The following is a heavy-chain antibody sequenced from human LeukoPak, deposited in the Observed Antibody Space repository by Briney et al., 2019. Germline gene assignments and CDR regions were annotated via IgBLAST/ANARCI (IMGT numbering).Heavy chain of an antibody. D-gene: IGHD2-15*01. J-gene: IGHJ1*01. CDR2: ISGSGGST. CDR1: GFTFSSYA. Sequence: PGGSLRLSCAASGFTFSSYAMSWVRQAPVKGLEWVSAISGSGGSTYYADSVKGRFTISRDNSKNTLYLQMNSLRAEDTAVYYCAKSGGGSCYSGMQHWGQGTLVTVSS. V-gene: IGHV3-23*01. CDR3: AKSGGGSCYSGMQH.